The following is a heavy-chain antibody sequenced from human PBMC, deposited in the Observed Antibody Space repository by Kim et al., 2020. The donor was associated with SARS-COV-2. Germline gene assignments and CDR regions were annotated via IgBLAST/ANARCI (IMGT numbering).Heavy chain of an antibody. CDR2: IYYSGST. Sequence: SETLSLTCTVSGGSISSSSYYWGWIRQPPGKGLEWIGSIYYSGSTYYNPSLKSRVTISVDTSKNQFSLKLSSVTAADTAVYYCARQSQRGMDVWGQGTTVTISS. J-gene: IGHJ6*02. CDR3: ARQSQRGMDV. D-gene: IGHD6-25*01. V-gene: IGHV4-39*07. CDR1: GGSISSSSYY.